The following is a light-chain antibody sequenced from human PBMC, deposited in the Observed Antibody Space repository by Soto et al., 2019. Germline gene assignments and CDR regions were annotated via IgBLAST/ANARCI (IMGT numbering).Light chain of an antibody. CDR3: QQYGSSPMP. J-gene: IGKJ1*01. CDR1: QSVSSSY. CDR2: GAS. Sequence: IGLTQSPGTLSLSPPERASLSCMSSQSVSSSYLAWYQQKPGQAPRLLIYGASSRATGIPDRFSGSGSGTDFTLTISRLEPEDFAVYYCQQYGSSPMPFGQVTKV. V-gene: IGKV3-20*01.